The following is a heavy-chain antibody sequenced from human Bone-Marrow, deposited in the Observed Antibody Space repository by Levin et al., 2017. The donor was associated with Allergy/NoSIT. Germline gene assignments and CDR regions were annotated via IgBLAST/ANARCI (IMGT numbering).Heavy chain of an antibody. D-gene: IGHD3-10*01. CDR3: AKGRMVRGVIIHDAFDI. Sequence: GGSLRLSCAASGFTFSSYAMSWVRQAPGKGLEWVSAISGSGGSTYYADSVKGRFTISRDNSKNTLYLQMNSLRAEDTAVYYCAKGRMVRGVIIHDAFDIWGQGTMVTVSS. V-gene: IGHV3-23*01. J-gene: IGHJ3*02. CDR1: GFTFSSYA. CDR2: ISGSGGST.